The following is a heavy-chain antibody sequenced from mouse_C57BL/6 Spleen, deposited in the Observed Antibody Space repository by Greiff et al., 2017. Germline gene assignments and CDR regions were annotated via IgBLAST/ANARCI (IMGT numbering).Heavy chain of an antibody. J-gene: IGHJ2*01. CDR3: ARRHYGSSPPYYFDY. CDR2: INPSTGGT. V-gene: IGHV1-42*01. CDR1: GYSFTGYY. Sequence: EVKLQESGPELVKPGASVKISCKASGYSFTGYYMNWVKQSPEKSLEWIGEINPSTGGTTYNQKFKAKATLTVDKSSSTAYMQLKSLTSEDSAVYYCARRHYGSSPPYYFDYWGQGTTLTVSS. D-gene: IGHD1-1*01.